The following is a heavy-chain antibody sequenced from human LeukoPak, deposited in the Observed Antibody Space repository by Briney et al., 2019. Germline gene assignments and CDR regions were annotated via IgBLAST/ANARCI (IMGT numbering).Heavy chain of an antibody. J-gene: IGHJ4*02. Sequence: SETLSLTCSVSGGSLSSYHWSWIPQPPGKGLEWIGYIYYSGSTNYNPSLKSRVTISVDTSKNQFSLKLSSVTAADTAVYYCARLDTAMVFDYWGQGTLVTVSS. CDR3: ARLDTAMVFDY. V-gene: IGHV4-59*01. D-gene: IGHD5-18*01. CDR2: IYYSGST. CDR1: GGSLSSYH.